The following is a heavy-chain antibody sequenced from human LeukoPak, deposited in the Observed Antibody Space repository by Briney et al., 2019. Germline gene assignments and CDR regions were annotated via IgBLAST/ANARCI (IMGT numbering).Heavy chain of an antibody. J-gene: IGHJ5*02. CDR2: INPNSGGT. V-gene: IGHV1-2*02. Sequence: GASVKVSCKASGYTFTGYYMHWVRQAPGQGLEWMGWINPNSGGTNYAQKFQGRVTMTRDTSISTAYMELSSLRSEDTAVYYCARVSDCSGGSCYPNWFDPWGQGTLVTVSS. D-gene: IGHD2-15*01. CDR3: ARVSDCSGGSCYPNWFDP. CDR1: GYTFTGYY.